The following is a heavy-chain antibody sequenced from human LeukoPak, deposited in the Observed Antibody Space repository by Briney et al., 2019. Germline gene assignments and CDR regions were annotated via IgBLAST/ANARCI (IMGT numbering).Heavy chain of an antibody. Sequence: ASVKVSCKASGGTFSSYAISWVRQAPGQGLEWMAWINVGNGNTKYSQQFQGRVSITRDTSASTAYMELSTLRSEDTALYYCARDGYRRSYWYYGMDVWGLGTTVIVSS. CDR3: ARDGYRRSYWYYGMDV. J-gene: IGHJ6*02. CDR1: GGTFSSYA. V-gene: IGHV1-3*01. CDR2: INVGNGNT. D-gene: IGHD5-18*01.